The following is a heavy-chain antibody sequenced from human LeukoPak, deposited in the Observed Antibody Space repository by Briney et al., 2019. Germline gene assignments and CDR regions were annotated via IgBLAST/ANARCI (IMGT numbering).Heavy chain of an antibody. CDR3: AKEELGMRGAFDI. CDR2: ISGSGGST. Sequence: PGGSLRLSCAASGFTVSSNYMSWVRQAPGKGLEWVSAISGSGGSTYYADSVKGRFTISRDNSKNTLYLQMNSLRAEDTAVYYCAKEELGMRGAFDIWGQGTMVTVSS. CDR1: GFTVSSNY. V-gene: IGHV3-23*01. D-gene: IGHD7-27*01. J-gene: IGHJ3*02.